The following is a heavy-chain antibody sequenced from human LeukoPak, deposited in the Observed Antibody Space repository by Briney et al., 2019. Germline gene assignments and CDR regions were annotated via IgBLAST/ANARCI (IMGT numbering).Heavy chain of an antibody. J-gene: IGHJ6*02. CDR1: GFTFSKAW. CDR3: ARGLHGSGSYYNVDYYYGMDV. D-gene: IGHD3-10*01. V-gene: IGHV3-15*01. CDR2: ILSNIDGGTT. Sequence: PGGSLRLSCAVSGFTFSKAWMSWVRQTPGKGLEWVGRILSNIDGGTTDYAAPVKGRFTISRDDSKNSLYLQMNSLKTEDTAVYYCARGLHGSGSYYNVDYYYGMDVWGQGTTVTVSS.